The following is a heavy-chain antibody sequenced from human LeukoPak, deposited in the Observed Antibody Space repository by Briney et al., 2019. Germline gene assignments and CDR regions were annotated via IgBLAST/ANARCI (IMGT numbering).Heavy chain of an antibody. Sequence: ASVKVSCKASGYIFTNYYIHWVRQAPGQGLEWMAIINPSGGSTSYAQKFQGRVTMTRDTSTSTVYMELSSLRFEDTAVYYCARMYYDILTGYQYYYYGMDVWGQGTTVTVSS. CDR2: INPSGGST. CDR3: ARMYYDILTGYQYYYYGMDV. V-gene: IGHV1-46*01. CDR1: GYIFTNYY. D-gene: IGHD3-9*01. J-gene: IGHJ6*02.